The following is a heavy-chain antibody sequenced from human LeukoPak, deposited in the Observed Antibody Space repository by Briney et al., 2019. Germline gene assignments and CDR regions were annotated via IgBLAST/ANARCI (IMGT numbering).Heavy chain of an antibody. J-gene: IGHJ4*02. V-gene: IGHV4-38-2*02. CDR2: IYHSGST. CDR3: AREEVVVPAAIHY. CDR1: GYSISSGYY. Sequence: KASETLSLTCTVSGYSISSGYYWGWIRQPPGKGLEWIGSIYHSGSTYYNPSLKSRVTISVDTSKNQFSLKLSSVTAADTAVYYCAREEVVVPAAIHYWGQGTLVTVSS. D-gene: IGHD2-2*02.